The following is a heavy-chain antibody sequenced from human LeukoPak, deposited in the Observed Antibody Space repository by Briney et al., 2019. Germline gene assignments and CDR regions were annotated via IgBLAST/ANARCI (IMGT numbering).Heavy chain of an antibody. V-gene: IGHV3-30*04. CDR3: ARGALLIPRPLDYYYYMDV. CDR2: ISLDGDNQ. D-gene: IGHD1-1*01. CDR1: GLSFCRLT. J-gene: IGHJ6*03. Sequence: GGPLTLSCAASGLSFCRLTIHWVRQAPGKGLQWVAVISLDGDNQYYADSVKGRFTVSRDYSKNTLYLQMNSLRSEDTAVYYCARGALLIPRPLDYYYYMDVWGKGTTVTVSS.